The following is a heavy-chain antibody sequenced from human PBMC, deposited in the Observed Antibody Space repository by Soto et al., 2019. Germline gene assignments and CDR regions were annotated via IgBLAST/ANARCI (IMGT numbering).Heavy chain of an antibody. D-gene: IGHD5-18*01. CDR1: GGSISSGDYY. Sequence: KTSETLSLTCTVSGGSISSGDYYWSWIRQPPGKGLEWIGYIYYSGSTYYNPPLKSRVTISVDTSKNQFSLKLSSVTAADTAVYYCVSRGDTAYAFDIWGQGTMVTVSS. CDR2: IYYSGST. V-gene: IGHV4-30-4*01. CDR3: VSRGDTAYAFDI. J-gene: IGHJ3*02.